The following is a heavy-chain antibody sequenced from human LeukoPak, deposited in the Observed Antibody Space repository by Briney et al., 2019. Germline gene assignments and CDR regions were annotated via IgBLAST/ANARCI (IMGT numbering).Heavy chain of an antibody. CDR3: AELGITMIGGV. CDR2: ISWDGGST. V-gene: IGHV3-43D*03. J-gene: IGHJ6*04. Sequence: GGSLRLSCAASGFTFDDYAMHWVRQAPGKGLEWVSLISWDGGSTYYADSVKVRFTISRDNSKNSLYLQMNSLRAEDTAVYYCAELGITMIGGVWGKGTTVTISS. CDR1: GFTFDDYA. D-gene: IGHD3-10*02.